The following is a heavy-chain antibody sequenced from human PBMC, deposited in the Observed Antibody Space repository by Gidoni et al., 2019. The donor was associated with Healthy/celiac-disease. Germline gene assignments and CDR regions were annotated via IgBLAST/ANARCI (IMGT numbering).Heavy chain of an antibody. CDR3: ALVVSDYYYYGMDV. CDR2: IIPIFGIA. CDR1: GGTLSSYA. J-gene: IGHJ6*02. V-gene: IGHV1-69*17. Sequence: QVQLVQIGAEMRKPGSPVKVSCKASGGTLSSYAISWVRQAPGQGLEWMGGIIPIFGIANYAQKFQGRVTITADKSTSTAYMELSSLRSEDTAVYYCALVVSDYYYYGMDVWGQGTTVTVSS. D-gene: IGHD3-22*01.